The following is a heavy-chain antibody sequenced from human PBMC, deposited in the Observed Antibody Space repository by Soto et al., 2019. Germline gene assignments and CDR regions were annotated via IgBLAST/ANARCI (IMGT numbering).Heavy chain of an antibody. V-gene: IGHV3-21*04. D-gene: IGHD3-16*01. Sequence: PGGSLGLSCAASGFTFSSYSMNWVRQAPGKGLEWVSSISSSSSYIYYADSVKGRFTISRDNAKNSLYLQMNSLSADDTAVYFCTKETTPFWGIVTIDYWGQGTLVTVSS. CDR3: TKETTPFWGIVTIDY. CDR1: GFTFSSYS. CDR2: ISSSSSYI. J-gene: IGHJ4*02.